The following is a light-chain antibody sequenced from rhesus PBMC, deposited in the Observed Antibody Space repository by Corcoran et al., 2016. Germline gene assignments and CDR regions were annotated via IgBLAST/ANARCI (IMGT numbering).Light chain of an antibody. CDR3: LQCSSDPFS. CDR2: KES. CDR1: QGNITK. Sequence: DIQMTQSPSSLAASVGDRATITCRASQGNITKLIWYQQKPGKATKLLIYKESSLESGFTSRFSGSGSGTDFTLTLSSLQPEDIATYYCLQCSSDPFSFGQGTKV. V-gene: IGKV1-43*02. J-gene: IGKJ2*01.